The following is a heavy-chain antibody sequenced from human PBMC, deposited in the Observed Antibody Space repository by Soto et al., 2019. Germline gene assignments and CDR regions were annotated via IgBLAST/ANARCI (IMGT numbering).Heavy chain of an antibody. CDR3: ARDNGGGAVVPDC. CDR2: IWYDEDNR. D-gene: IGHD6-19*01. CDR1: GFTFNTYG. V-gene: IGHV3-33*01. Sequence: QVQLVESGGGVVQPGRSLRLSCAASGFTFNTYGMHWVRQAPGKGLEWVAVIWYDEDNRYYADSVKGRFTISRDNSKNTLYLQMNSLRGEDTAVYYCARDNGGGAVVPDCWGQGTLVTVSS. J-gene: IGHJ4*02.